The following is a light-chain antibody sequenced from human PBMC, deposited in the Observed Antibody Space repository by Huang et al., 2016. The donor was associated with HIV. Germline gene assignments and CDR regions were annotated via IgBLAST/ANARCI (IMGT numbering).Light chain of an antibody. Sequence: EIVLTQSPGTLSLSPGERATLSCRASQSISSSSLAWHLQKPGQAPTLLIHGASTRATDIPDRFSGSGSGTDFTLTISRLEPEDFAVYYCHQYGSPPFTFGPGTKVDIK. V-gene: IGKV3-20*01. CDR2: GAS. CDR3: HQYGSPPFT. CDR1: QSISSSS. J-gene: IGKJ3*01.